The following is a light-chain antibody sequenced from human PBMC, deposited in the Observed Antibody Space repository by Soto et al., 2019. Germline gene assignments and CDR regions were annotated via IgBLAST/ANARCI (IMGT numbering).Light chain of an antibody. CDR3: AAWDDSLNGVV. J-gene: IGLJ2*01. CDR2: SND. Sequence: QSVLTQPPSASGTPGQRVTISCSGSSSNIGSNDVNWYQHLPGTAPKFLIYSNDQRPSGVPDRFSASKSGTSASLAISGLQSEDEANFYCAAWDDSLNGVVLGGGTKLTVL. CDR1: SSNIGSND. V-gene: IGLV1-44*01.